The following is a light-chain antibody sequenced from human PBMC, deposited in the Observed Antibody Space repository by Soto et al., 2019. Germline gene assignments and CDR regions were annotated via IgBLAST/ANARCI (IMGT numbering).Light chain of an antibody. CDR3: SSYAGSNNLV. J-gene: IGLJ2*01. V-gene: IGLV2-8*01. CDR2: EVS. CDR1: SSDVGGYNY. Sequence: QSALTQPPSASGSPGQSVTISCTGTSSDVGGYNYVSWYQQHPGKAPKLMIYEVSKRPSGVPDRFSGSKSGNTASLTVSRLQAEDEADYYCSSYAGSNNLVFCGGTKLTVL.